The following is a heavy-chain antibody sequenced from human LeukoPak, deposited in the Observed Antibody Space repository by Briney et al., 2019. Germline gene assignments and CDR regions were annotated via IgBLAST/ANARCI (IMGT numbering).Heavy chain of an antibody. Sequence: GGSLRLSCVGSGFTFSTYWMSWVRQAPGKGLEWVSSISSSSSYIYYADSVKGRFTISRDNAKNSLYLQMNSLRAEDTAVYYCARGREYSSSYFDYWGQGTLVTVSS. V-gene: IGHV3-21*01. CDR2: ISSSSSYI. CDR1: GFTFSTYW. J-gene: IGHJ4*02. CDR3: ARGREYSSSYFDY. D-gene: IGHD6-6*01.